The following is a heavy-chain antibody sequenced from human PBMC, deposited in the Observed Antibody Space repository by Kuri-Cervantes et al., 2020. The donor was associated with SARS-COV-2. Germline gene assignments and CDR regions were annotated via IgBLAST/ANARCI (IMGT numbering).Heavy chain of an antibody. D-gene: IGHD5-24*01. CDR1: GGSISSYY. CDR3: GKVSWLQLWRRYSDS. J-gene: IGHJ4*02. V-gene: IGHV4-4*07. CDR2: IYTSGST. Sequence: SETLSLTCTVSGGSISSYYWSWIRQPAGKGLEWIGYIYTSGSTNYNPSLRGRVTISLDPSNNQVSLSLTSTTAADTAVYYCGKVSWLQLWRRYSDSWGQGTLVTVSS.